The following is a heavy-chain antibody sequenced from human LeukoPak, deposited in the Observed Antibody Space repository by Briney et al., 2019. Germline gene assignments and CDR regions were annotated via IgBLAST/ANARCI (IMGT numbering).Heavy chain of an antibody. J-gene: IGHJ4*02. V-gene: IGHV3-21*04. CDR2: ISSSSSYI. CDR1: GSTFSSYS. CDR3: AKDLRGQQLVLRSYFDY. Sequence: PGGSLRLSCAASGSTFSSYSMNWVRQAPGKGLEWVSSISSSSSYIYYADSVKGRFTISRDNAKNSLYLQMNSLRAEDTAVYYCAKDLRGQQLVLRSYFDYWGQGTLVTVSS. D-gene: IGHD6-13*01.